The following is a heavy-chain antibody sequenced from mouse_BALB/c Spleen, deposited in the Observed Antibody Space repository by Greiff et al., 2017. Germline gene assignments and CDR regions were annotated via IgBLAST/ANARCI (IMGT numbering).Heavy chain of an antibody. CDR2: IDPETGGT. V-gene: IGHV1-15*01. CDR1: GYTFTDYE. CDR3: TRGMYGNYYFDY. J-gene: IGHJ2*01. Sequence: VQLQQSGAELVRPGASVTLSCKASGYTFTDYEMHWVKQTPVHGLEWIGAIDPETGGTAYNQKFKGKATLTADKSSSTAYMELRSLTSEDSAVYYCTRGMYGNYYFDYWGQGTTLTVSS. D-gene: IGHD2-10*02.